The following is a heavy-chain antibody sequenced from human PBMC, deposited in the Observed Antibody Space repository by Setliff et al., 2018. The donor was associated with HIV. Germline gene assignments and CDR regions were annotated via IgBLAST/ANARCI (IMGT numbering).Heavy chain of an antibody. CDR3: AAARLLNDYRDPVAYYFDF. J-gene: IGHJ4*02. V-gene: IGHV1-69*04. CDR2: IIPRLDIT. D-gene: IGHD4-4*01. CDR1: GGTVSKYG. Sequence: SVKVSCKTSGGTVSKYGTNWVRQAPGQGLEWMGRIIPRLDITKYPQEFQGRVRLTADKSTSTAYLELRSLRSEDTAVYYCAAARLLNDYRDPVAYYFDFWGQGTLVTVSS.